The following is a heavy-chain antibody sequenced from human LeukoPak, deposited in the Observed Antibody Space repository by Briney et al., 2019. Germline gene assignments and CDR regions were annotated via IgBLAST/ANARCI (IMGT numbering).Heavy chain of an antibody. V-gene: IGHV1-69*02. J-gene: IGHJ4*02. CDR1: GGTFSSYT. D-gene: IGHD5-18*01. CDR3: TYVDTAMVTGY. Sequence: ASVKVSCKASGGTFSSYTISWVRQAPGQGLEWMGRIIPILGIANYAQKFQGRVTITADKSTSTAYMELSSLRSEDTAVYYCTYVDTAMVTGYWGQGTLVTVSS. CDR2: IIPILGIA.